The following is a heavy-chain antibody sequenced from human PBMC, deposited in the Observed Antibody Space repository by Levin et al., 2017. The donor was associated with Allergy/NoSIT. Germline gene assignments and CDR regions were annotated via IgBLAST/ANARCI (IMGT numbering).Heavy chain of an antibody. J-gene: IGHJ4*02. D-gene: IGHD3-16*01. CDR3: ARKFPYDGGNYFDS. Sequence: SETLSLTCTVSDGSISSYYWSWIRQPPGKGLEWIGYVYYSGNTNYNPSLKSRVTISVETSKKKFSLKLSSVTAEDTAVYYCARKFPYDGGNYFDSWGQGSLVTVSS. CDR1: DGSISSYY. V-gene: IGHV4-59*01. CDR2: VYYSGNT.